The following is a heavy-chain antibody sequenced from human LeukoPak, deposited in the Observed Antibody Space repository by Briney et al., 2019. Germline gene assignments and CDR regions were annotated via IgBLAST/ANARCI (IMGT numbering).Heavy chain of an antibody. D-gene: IGHD1-1*01. CDR2: ISGSNGNT. V-gene: IGHV1-18*01. CDR3: ARYPLSYSNNWHYYFDH. CDR1: CYTFTSYG. J-gene: IGHJ4*02. Sequence: GASVKVSFQASCYTFTSYGVSWVRQAPGQGLEWMGWISGSNGNTNYSQKLQGRVTMNTDTSTSTAYMELRSLRSDDTAVYYCARYPLSYSNNWHYYFDHWGQGTLLTVSS.